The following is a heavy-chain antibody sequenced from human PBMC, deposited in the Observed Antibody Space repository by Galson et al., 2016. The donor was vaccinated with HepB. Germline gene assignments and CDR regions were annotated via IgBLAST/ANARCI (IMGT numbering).Heavy chain of an antibody. J-gene: IGHJ4*02. D-gene: IGHD6-13*01. CDR3: ARVYAGTGLDY. Sequence: SLRLSCAASGFTFSDYSMNWVRQAPGKGLEWVSSISSKTIYIYYADSVKGRFTISRDNAKNSLYLQMNSLRAEDTAVYYCARVYAGTGLDYWGQGTLVTVSS. CDR1: GFTFSDYS. CDR2: ISSKTIYI. V-gene: IGHV3-21*01.